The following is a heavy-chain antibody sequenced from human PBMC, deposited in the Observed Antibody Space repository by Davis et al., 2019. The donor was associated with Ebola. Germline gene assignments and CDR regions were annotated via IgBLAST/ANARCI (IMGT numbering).Heavy chain of an antibody. CDR1: GFTFSSYS. J-gene: IGHJ4*02. CDR2: ISSSSSYI. V-gene: IGHV3-21*01. D-gene: IGHD6-19*01. Sequence: GESLKISCAASGFTFSSYSMNWVRQAPGKGLEWVSPISSSSSYIYYADSVKGRFTISRDNAKNSLYLQMNSLRAEDTAVYCCARVLAVAYFDYWGQGTLVTVSS. CDR3: ARVLAVAYFDY.